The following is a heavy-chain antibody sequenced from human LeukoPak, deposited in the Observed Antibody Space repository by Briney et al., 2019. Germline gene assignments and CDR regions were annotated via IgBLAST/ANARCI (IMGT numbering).Heavy chain of an antibody. D-gene: IGHD3-9*01. Sequence: GRSLGLSCAASGFTFSSYGMHWVRQAPGKGLEWVAVISYDGSNKYYADSVKGRFTISRDNSKNTLYLQMNSLRAEDTAVYYCAKGSSYYDILTGYYGFDYWGQGTLVTVSS. V-gene: IGHV3-30*18. CDR1: GFTFSSYG. CDR2: ISYDGSNK. CDR3: AKGSSYYDILTGYYGFDY. J-gene: IGHJ4*02.